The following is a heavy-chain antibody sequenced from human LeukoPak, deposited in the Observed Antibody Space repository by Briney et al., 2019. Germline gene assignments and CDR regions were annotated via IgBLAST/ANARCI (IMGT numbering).Heavy chain of an antibody. Sequence: PGRSLRLSCAASGFTFSSYAMHWVRQAPGKGLEWVAVISYDGSNKYYADSVKGRFTISRDNSKNTLYLQMNSLRAEDTAVYYCARDHSSSSGWLDYYYGMDVWGQGTTVTVSS. CDR3: ARDHSSSSGWLDYYYGMDV. J-gene: IGHJ6*02. V-gene: IGHV3-30-3*01. D-gene: IGHD6-6*01. CDR2: ISYDGSNK. CDR1: GFTFSSYA.